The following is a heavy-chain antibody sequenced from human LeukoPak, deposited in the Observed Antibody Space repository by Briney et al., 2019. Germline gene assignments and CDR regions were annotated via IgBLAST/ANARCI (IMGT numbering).Heavy chain of an antibody. J-gene: IGHJ4*02. D-gene: IGHD5-18*01. CDR1: GYTFTSYD. CDR2: MNPNSGNT. Sequence: ASVKVSCKASGYTFTSYDINWVRQATGQGLEWMRWMNPNSGNTGYAQKFQGRVTMTRNTSISTAYMELSSLRSEDTAVYYCARGRLYLGTAKDYWGQGTLVTVSS. V-gene: IGHV1-8*01. CDR3: ARGRLYLGTAKDY.